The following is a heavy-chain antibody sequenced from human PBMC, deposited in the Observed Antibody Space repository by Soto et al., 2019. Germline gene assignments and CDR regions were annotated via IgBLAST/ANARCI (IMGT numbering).Heavy chain of an antibody. V-gene: IGHV1-69*13. CDR2: IIPIFGTA. J-gene: IGHJ6*02. D-gene: IGHD6-13*01. CDR1: GGTFSSYA. CDR3: AGIAAAEYYYYYGMDV. Sequence: SVKVSCKASGGTFSSYAISWVRQAPGQGLEWMGGIIPIFGTANYAQKFQGRVTITADESTSTAYMELSSLRSEDTAVYYCAGIAAAEYYYYYGMDVWGQGTTVTVSS.